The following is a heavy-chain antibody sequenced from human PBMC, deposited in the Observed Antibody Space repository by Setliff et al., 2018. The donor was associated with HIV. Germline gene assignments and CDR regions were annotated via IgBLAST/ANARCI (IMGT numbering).Heavy chain of an antibody. Sequence: RLSCAASGFTFSNYAMSWVRQAPGKGLEWVSGISGSGRASHYADSVEGRFTISRDNSKNTLYLQMSSLRAEDTALYYCAKDNDWLPVVAYFDSWGQGTLVTVSS. J-gene: IGHJ4*02. CDR3: AKDNDWLPVVAYFDS. CDR2: ISGSGRAS. D-gene: IGHD3-9*01. V-gene: IGHV3-23*01. CDR1: GFTFSNYA.